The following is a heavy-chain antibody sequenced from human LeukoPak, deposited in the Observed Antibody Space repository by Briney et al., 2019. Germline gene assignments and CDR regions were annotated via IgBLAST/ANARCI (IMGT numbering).Heavy chain of an antibody. CDR1: GGSISGYY. D-gene: IGHD3-3*01. V-gene: IGHV4-59*08. J-gene: IGHJ4*02. Sequence: PSETLSLTCTVSGGSISGYYWSWIRQPPGKRLEWIGYINYDGSTKYNSPLKSRVTMLVDTSNNQFSLKLPSVTAADTDVYFCARATDDFWRGTKFDYWGLGTMVTVSS. CDR2: INYDGST. CDR3: ARATDDFWRGTKFDY.